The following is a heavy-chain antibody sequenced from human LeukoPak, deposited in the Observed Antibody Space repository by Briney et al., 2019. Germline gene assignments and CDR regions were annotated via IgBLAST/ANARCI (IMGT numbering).Heavy chain of an antibody. Sequence: ASVKVSCKASGYTFTSYGISWVRQAPGQGLEWMGWVSAYNGNTNYAQKLQGRVTMTTDTSTSTAYMELRSLRSDDTAVYYCARDIGDYYGSGSSYFDYWGQGTLVTVSS. V-gene: IGHV1-18*01. D-gene: IGHD3-10*01. CDR3: ARDIGDYYGSGSSYFDY. J-gene: IGHJ4*02. CDR1: GYTFTSYG. CDR2: VSAYNGNT.